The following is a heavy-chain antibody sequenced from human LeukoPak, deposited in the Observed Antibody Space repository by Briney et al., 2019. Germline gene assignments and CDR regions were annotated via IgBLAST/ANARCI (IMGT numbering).Heavy chain of an antibody. CDR1: GGSISSGSYY. V-gene: IGHV4-61*02. J-gene: IGHJ4*02. Sequence: SQTLSLTCTVSGGSISSGSYYWSWIRQPAGKGLEWFGRIYTSGSTNYNPSLKSRVTISVDTSKNQFSLKLSSVTAADTAVYYCARRYYYDSSGYDDGGQGTLVTVSS. CDR3: ARRYYYDSSGYDD. CDR2: IYTSGST. D-gene: IGHD3-22*01.